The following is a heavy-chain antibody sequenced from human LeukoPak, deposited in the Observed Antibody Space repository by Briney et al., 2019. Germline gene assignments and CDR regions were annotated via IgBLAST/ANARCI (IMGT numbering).Heavy chain of an antibody. Sequence: GSLRLSCAASGFTFSTYAMSWVRQPPGKGLEWIGEINHSGSTNYSPSLKSRVTISVDTSKNQFSLKLSSVTAADTAVYYCARGPRCSSTSCYIGFSWWFDPWGQGTLVTVSS. V-gene: IGHV4-34*01. CDR1: GFTFSTYA. D-gene: IGHD2-2*02. CDR2: INHSGST. CDR3: ARGPRCSSTSCYIGFSWWFDP. J-gene: IGHJ5*02.